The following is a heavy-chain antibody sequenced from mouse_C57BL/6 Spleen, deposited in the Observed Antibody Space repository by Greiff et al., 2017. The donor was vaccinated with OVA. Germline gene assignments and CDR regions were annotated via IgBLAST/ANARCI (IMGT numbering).Heavy chain of an antibody. Sequence: DVKLVEPGGGLVQPKGSLKLSCAASGFTFNTYAMHWVRQAPGKGLEWVARIRSKSSNYATYYADSVKDRFTISRDDSQSMLYLQMNNLKTEDTAMYYCVRAEEVNPPQRIYYYGSSCGAMDYWGQGTSVTVSS. J-gene: IGHJ4*01. CDR2: IRSKSSNYAT. CDR3: VRAEEVNPPQRIYYYGSSCGAMDY. V-gene: IGHV10-3*01. D-gene: IGHD1-1*01. CDR1: GFTFNTYA.